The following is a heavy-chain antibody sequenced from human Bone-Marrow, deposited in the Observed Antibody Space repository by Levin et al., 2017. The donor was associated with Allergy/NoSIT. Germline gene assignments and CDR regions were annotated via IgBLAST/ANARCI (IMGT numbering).Heavy chain of an antibody. Sequence: SETLSLTCTVSGGSISSYYWSWIRQPPGKGLEWIGYIYYSGSTNYNPSLKSRVTISVDTSKNQFSLKLSSVTAADTAVYYCAREAFYCSSTSCYRPIRPQRDYDYMDVWGKGTTVTVSS. CDR3: AREAFYCSSTSCYRPIRPQRDYDYMDV. V-gene: IGHV4-59*01. CDR1: GGSISSYY. CDR2: IYYSGST. J-gene: IGHJ6*03. D-gene: IGHD2-2*01.